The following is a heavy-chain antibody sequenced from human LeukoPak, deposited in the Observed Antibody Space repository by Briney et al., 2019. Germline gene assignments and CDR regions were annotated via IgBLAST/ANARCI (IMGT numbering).Heavy chain of an antibody. J-gene: IGHJ3*02. CDR1: GFTFSSYS. Sequence: GGSLRLSCAASGFTFSSYSMNWVRQAPGKGLEWVSYISSSSSTIYYADSVKGRFTISRDNSKNTLYLQMNSLRAEDTAVYYCAKDRSITMIVVGVDAFDIWGQGTMVTVSS. CDR2: ISSSSSTI. D-gene: IGHD3-22*01. CDR3: AKDRSITMIVVGVDAFDI. V-gene: IGHV3-48*01.